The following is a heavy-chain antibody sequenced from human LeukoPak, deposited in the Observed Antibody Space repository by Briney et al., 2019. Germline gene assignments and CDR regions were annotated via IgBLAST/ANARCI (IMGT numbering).Heavy chain of an antibody. J-gene: IGHJ2*01. V-gene: IGHV4-59*01. D-gene: IGHD6-13*01. Sequence: PSETLSLSCTVSGDSISSSSWSWIRQPPGKGLEWIGYIYYSGSTNYNPSLKSRVTISADTSKNQFSLKVRSVTAADTAVYYCARDPPQPGITAAGYFDLWGRGTLVTVSS. CDR1: GDSISSSS. CDR2: IYYSGST. CDR3: ARDPPQPGITAAGYFDL.